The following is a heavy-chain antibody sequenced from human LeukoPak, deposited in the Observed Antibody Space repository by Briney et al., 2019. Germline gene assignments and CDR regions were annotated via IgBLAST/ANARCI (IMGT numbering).Heavy chain of an antibody. J-gene: IGHJ3*02. Sequence: PGRSLRLSCAASGFTFDDYAMHWVRQAPGKGLEWVSGISWNSGSIGYADSVKGRFTISRDYAKNSLYLQMNRLIAEDMALYYCAKGYRSGWYGSGDAFDIWGQGTLVTVSS. CDR1: GFTFDDYA. CDR3: AKGYRSGWYGSGDAFDI. V-gene: IGHV3-9*03. D-gene: IGHD6-19*01. CDR2: ISWNSGSI.